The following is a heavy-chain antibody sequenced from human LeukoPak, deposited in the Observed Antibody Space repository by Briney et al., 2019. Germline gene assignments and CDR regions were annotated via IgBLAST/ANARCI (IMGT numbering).Heavy chain of an antibody. Sequence: GRSLRLSCAASRLTITNYAIHWVRQAPGKGLDWVAVVSFDGSVKYSTDTVRGRFISSTDNSKNTLYLQMNSLTPEDTAVYYCARDRALGYFDLWGRGTLVTVSS. V-gene: IGHV3-30*04. D-gene: IGHD3-10*01. CDR2: VSFDGSVK. CDR3: ARDRALGYFDL. J-gene: IGHJ2*01. CDR1: RLTITNYA.